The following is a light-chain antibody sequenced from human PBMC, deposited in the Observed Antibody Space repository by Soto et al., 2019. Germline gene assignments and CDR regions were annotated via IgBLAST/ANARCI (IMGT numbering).Light chain of an antibody. CDR2: GAS. J-gene: IGKJ1*01. CDR1: QSISSY. Sequence: EIVMTQSPATLSVSPGERATLSCRDSQSISSYLAWYQQKPGQAPRLLIYGASTRATDIPARFSGGGSGTEFTLTINSLQSEDVAVYYCHQVNDWPRGTFGQGTKVEVK. V-gene: IGKV3-15*01. CDR3: HQVNDWPRGT.